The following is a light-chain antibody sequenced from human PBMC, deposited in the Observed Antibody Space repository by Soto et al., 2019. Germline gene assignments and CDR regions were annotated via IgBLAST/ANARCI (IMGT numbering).Light chain of an antibody. CDR3: QQYDSSPPIT. J-gene: IGKJ5*01. Sequence: EIVLTQSPGTLSLSPGERATLSCRAIQSVSSSSLAWYQQKPGQAPRLLMYGVSYRATGIPDRFSGGGSGTDFTLTISRLEPEDFAVYYCQQYDSSPPITFGQGTRLEIK. CDR1: QSVSSSS. V-gene: IGKV3-20*01. CDR2: GVS.